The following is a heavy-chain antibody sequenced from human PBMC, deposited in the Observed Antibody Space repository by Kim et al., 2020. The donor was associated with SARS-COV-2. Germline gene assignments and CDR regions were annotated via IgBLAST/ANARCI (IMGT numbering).Heavy chain of an antibody. D-gene: IGHD1-26*01. Sequence: NTSHAQKLQGRGTMTTDTSTSTAYMELRSLRSDDTAVYYCASGSYGIDYWGQGTLVTVSS. J-gene: IGHJ4*02. CDR2: NT. V-gene: IGHV1-18*01. CDR3: ASGSYGIDY.